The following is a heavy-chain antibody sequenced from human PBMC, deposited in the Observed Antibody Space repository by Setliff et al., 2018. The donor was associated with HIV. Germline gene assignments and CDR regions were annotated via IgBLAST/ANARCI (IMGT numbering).Heavy chain of an antibody. D-gene: IGHD3-10*01. Sequence: ASVKVSRKASGYTISTYLIAWVRQAPGQGLEWMGWISPFNGNTNYAQKLQGRLTVTTDTSTSTAYMELRSLRSDDTAVYYCARATSGTIHDFWGQGTLVTVSS. CDR3: ARATSGTIHDF. CDR2: ISPFNGNT. V-gene: IGHV1-18*01. J-gene: IGHJ4*02. CDR1: GYTISTYL.